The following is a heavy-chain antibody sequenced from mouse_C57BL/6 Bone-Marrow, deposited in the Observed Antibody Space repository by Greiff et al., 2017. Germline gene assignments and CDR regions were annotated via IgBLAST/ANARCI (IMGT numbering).Heavy chain of an antibody. CDR2: ISNLAYSI. D-gene: IGHD2-4*01. Sequence: EVQGVESGGGLVQPGGSLKLSCAASGFTFSDYGMAWVRQAPRKGPEWVAFISNLAYSIYYADTVTGRFTISRENAKNTLYLEMSCLRSEDTAMYYCARHNYDYDVGYFDVWGTGTTVTVSS. V-gene: IGHV5-15*01. J-gene: IGHJ1*03. CDR3: ARHNYDYDVGYFDV. CDR1: GFTFSDYG.